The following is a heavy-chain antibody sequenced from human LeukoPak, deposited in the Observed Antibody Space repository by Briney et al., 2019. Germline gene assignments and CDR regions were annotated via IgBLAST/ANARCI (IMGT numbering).Heavy chain of an antibody. V-gene: IGHV3-21*01. CDR2: ITRGSIYT. D-gene: IGHD1-26*01. J-gene: IGHJ6*03. CDR3: ARDSYNGRYGDDYDDYMYV. CDR1: GFTFSNYN. Sequence: GGSLRLSCAASGFTFSNYNMNWVRQTPGKGLEWVSSITRGSIYTFYADSVKGRFTISRDNAKNSLSLQMNSLRAEDTAVYYCARDSYNGRYGDDYDDYMYVWGKGTTVTISS.